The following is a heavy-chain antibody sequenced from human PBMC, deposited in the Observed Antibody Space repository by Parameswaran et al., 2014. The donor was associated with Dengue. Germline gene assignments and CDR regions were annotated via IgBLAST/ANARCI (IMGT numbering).Heavy chain of an antibody. CDR1: GFSFTSHS. J-gene: IGHJ2*01. Sequence: GESLKISCVASGFSFTSHSLNWVRQAPGKGLEWVSSVSGTGASIYYADSLKGRFTISRDNDKNSLYLQMNSLRPEDTAMYYCARRGSGWFDWYLDLWGRGTLVTVSS. D-gene: IGHD6-19*01. CDR3: ARRGSGWFDWYLDL. V-gene: IGHV3-21*01. CDR2: VSGTGASI.